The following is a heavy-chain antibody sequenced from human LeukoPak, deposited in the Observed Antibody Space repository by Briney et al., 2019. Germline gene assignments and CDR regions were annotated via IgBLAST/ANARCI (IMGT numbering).Heavy chain of an antibody. CDR2: IIPIFGTA. Sequence: SVKVSCKASGGTFSSYAISWVRQAPGQGLEWMGGIIPIFGTANYAQKFQGRVTITADESTSTAYMELSSLRSEDTAVYYCASSSGSWYYFDYWRQGTLVTVSS. CDR3: ASSSGSWYYFDY. CDR1: GGTFSSYA. D-gene: IGHD6-13*01. V-gene: IGHV1-69*13. J-gene: IGHJ4*02.